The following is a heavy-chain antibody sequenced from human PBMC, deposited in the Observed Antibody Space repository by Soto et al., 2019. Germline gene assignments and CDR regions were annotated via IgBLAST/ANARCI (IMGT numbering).Heavy chain of an antibody. CDR1: GVSISSSNW. V-gene: IGHV4-4*02. J-gene: IGHJ4*02. D-gene: IGHD3-9*01. Sequence: TLSLTCAVSGVSISSSNWWTWVRQSPGKGLEWIGEIHHSGTTNYNPSLKNRLTISVDKSKNQFSLKLNSVTAADTAVYYCVREDILGVRSFDYWGQGTLVTVSS. CDR2: IHHSGTT. CDR3: VREDILGVRSFDY.